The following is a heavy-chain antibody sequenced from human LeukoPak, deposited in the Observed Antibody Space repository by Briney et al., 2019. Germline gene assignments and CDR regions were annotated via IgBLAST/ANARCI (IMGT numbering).Heavy chain of an antibody. CDR3: ARSTVTAAGALDY. CDR2: ISGTGSRT. CDR1: GFSFSDHY. V-gene: IGHV3-11*01. Sequence: PGGSLRLSCVASGFSFSDHYMTWIRQAPGKGLEWVSYISGTGSRTYYGDAGKGRFTISRDNAKRLVDLQMNSLRADDTAIYYCARSTVTAAGALDYWGQGILVPVSS. J-gene: IGHJ4*02. D-gene: IGHD6-25*01.